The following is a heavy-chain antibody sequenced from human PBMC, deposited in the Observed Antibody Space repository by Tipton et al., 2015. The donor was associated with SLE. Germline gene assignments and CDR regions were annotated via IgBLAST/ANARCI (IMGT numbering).Heavy chain of an antibody. D-gene: IGHD3-22*01. CDR3: ARDDPDDLISESSGVPGDD. V-gene: IGHV4-30-4*01. Sequence: TLSLTCSVSGGSLSSADYYWSWIRQPPGKGLEWIGYIYDSGSTYYNPSLKTRVTISVDTSKNQFSLKLSSVTAADTAVYYCARDDPDDLISESSGVPGDDWGQGTLVTVSS. CDR2: IYDSGST. J-gene: IGHJ4*02. CDR1: GGSLSSADYY.